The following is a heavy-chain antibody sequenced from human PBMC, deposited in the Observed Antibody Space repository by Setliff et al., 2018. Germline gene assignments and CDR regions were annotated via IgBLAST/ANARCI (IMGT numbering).Heavy chain of an antibody. V-gene: IGHV1-46*01. J-gene: IGHJ3*02. D-gene: IGHD3-22*01. CDR2: INPSSGRT. CDR1: GYTFTSHY. CDR3: ARDVFPYHYEGAFDI. Sequence: SVNVSCKASGYTFTSHYMHWVRQAPGLGLEWMGTINPSSGRTSYAQKFQGRVTMTRDTSTSTVYMDMSSLRSEDTAVYYCARDVFPYHYEGAFDIWGQGTMVTVSS.